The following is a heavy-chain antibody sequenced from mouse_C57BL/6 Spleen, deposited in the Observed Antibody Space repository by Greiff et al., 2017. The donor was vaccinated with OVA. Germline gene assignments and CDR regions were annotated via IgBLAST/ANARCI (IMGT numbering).Heavy chain of an antibody. CDR1: GYTFTSYW. CDR2: IHPNSGST. CDR3: ARSISTIDY. Sequence: QVQLQQPGAGLVKPGASVKLSCKASGYTFTSYWMPWVQQRPGQGLEWIGMIHPNSGSTNYNEKFKSKATLTVDKSSSTAYMQISSLTSEDTAVYYCARSISTIDYWGQGTTLTVSS. J-gene: IGHJ2*01. V-gene: IGHV1-64*01. D-gene: IGHD1-1*01.